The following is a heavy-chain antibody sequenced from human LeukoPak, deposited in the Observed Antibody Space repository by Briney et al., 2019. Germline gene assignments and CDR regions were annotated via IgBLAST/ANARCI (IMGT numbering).Heavy chain of an antibody. CDR2: IIPIFGTA. CDR3: ARAYCGGDCFTNHPPYYYYYYMDV. Sequence: GASVKVSCKASGYTFTSYDINWVRQAPGQGLEWMGGIIPIFGTANYAQKFQGRVTITADKSTSTAYMELSSLRSEDTAVYYCARAYCGGDCFTNHPPYYYYYYMDVWGKGTTVTVSS. CDR1: GYTFTSYD. V-gene: IGHV1-69*06. J-gene: IGHJ6*03. D-gene: IGHD2-21*02.